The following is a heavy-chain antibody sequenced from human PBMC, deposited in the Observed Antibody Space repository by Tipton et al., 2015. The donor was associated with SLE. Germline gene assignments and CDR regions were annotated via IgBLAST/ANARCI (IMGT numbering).Heavy chain of an antibody. D-gene: IGHD1-1*01. J-gene: IGHJ6*02. Sequence: QLVQSGAEVKQPGAPVKVSCKASGFTLTDYDINWVRQTTPGQGLEWMGWMNPSGNTNYEEKFQGRVTMTRDTSINTAYMELSSLRSEDTAVYFCARETTQTRDGLDVWGQGTTVIVSS. CDR2: MNPSGNT. CDR3: ARETTQTRDGLDV. CDR1: GFTLTDYD. V-gene: IGHV1-8*01.